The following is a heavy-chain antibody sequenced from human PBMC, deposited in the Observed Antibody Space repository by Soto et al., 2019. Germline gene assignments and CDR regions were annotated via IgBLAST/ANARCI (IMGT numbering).Heavy chain of an antibody. CDR1: GYTFTGYY. CDR2: INPNSGGT. D-gene: IGHD3-3*01. J-gene: IGHJ6*02. CDR3: AREGLRFLEWLGLDV. V-gene: IGHV1-2*04. Sequence: QVQLVQSGAEVKKPGASVKVSCKASGYTFTGYYMHWVRQAPGQGLEWMGWINPNSGGTNYAQKFQGWVTMTRDTSISTAYMELSRLRSDATAVYYCAREGLRFLEWLGLDVWGQGTTVTVSS.